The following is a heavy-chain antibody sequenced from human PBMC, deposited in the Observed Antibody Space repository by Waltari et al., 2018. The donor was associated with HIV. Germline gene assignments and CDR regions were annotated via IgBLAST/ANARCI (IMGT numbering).Heavy chain of an antibody. D-gene: IGHD6-13*01. CDR2: ISDSTVRT. CDR3: AKDEAGAGSPEVWFDP. V-gene: IGHV3-23*01. CDR1: GSTFSSYA. Sequence: EMQLLESGGGLVQPGGSLRLSCAASGSTFSSYAMHWVRQAPGKGLEGVSGISDSTVRTYYGDAVKGRFTISRDNSKNTLYLQMSSLRVEDTAIYYCAKDEAGAGSPEVWFDPWGQGTLVTVSS. J-gene: IGHJ5*02.